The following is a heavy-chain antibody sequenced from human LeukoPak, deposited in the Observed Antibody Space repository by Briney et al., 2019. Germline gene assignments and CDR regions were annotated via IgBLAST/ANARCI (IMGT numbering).Heavy chain of an antibody. CDR1: GFGFGAYA. CDR2: IHKGAATT. D-gene: IGHD2/OR15-2a*01. Sequence: PGGSLRLSCAASGFGFGAYAMIWVRQAPGKGLEWVSLIHKGAATTYYADSVRGRFTVSRDNSKNTLYLEMNSLRAEDTAVYYCAKGKGGTSFNYCFDYWGQGTPVSVSS. CDR3: AKGKGGTSFNYCFDY. V-gene: IGHV3-23*03. J-gene: IGHJ4*02.